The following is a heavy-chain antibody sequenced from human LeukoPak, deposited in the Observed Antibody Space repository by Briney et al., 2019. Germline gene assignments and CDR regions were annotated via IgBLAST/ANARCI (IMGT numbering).Heavy chain of an antibody. J-gene: IGHJ4*02. D-gene: IGHD2-8*01. Sequence: ASVKVSCKASGYTFTGYYMHWVRQAPGQGREWMGWINPNSGGTNYAQKFQGRVTMTRDTSISTAYMELSRLRSDDTAVYYCARDHGYCTNGVCYLLFDYWGQGTLVTVSS. CDR1: GYTFTGYY. V-gene: IGHV1-2*02. CDR2: INPNSGGT. CDR3: ARDHGYCTNGVCYLLFDY.